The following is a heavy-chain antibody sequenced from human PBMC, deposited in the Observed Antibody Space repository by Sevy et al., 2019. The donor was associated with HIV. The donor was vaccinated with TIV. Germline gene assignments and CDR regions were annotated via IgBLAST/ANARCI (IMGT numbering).Heavy chain of an antibody. CDR1: GFTFSSYE. CDR2: ISSSGSTI. Sequence: GGSLRLSCAASGFTFSSYEMNWVRQAPGKGLEWVSYISSSGSTIYYADSVKGRFTISRDNAKNSLYLQMNSLRAEDTAVYYCAREDSSGWYGAYYYGMDVWGQWTTVTVSS. V-gene: IGHV3-48*03. D-gene: IGHD6-19*01. CDR3: AREDSSGWYGAYYYGMDV. J-gene: IGHJ6*02.